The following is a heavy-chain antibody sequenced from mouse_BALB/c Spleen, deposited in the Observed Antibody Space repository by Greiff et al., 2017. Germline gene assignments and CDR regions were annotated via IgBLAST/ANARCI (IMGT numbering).Heavy chain of an antibody. Sequence: EVQLQQSGPELVKPGASVKISCKASGYTFTDYNMHWVKQSHGKSLEWIGYIYPYNGGTGYNQKFKSKATLTVDNSSSTAYMELRSLTSEDSAVYYCAMGGGYYFDYWGQGTTLTGSS. CDR1: GYTFTDYN. D-gene: IGHD1-1*02. V-gene: IGHV1S29*02. CDR3: AMGGGYYFDY. J-gene: IGHJ2*01. CDR2: IYPYNGGT.